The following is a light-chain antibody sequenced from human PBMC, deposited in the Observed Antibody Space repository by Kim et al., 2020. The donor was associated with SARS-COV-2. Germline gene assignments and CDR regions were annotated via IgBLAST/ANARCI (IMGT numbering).Light chain of an antibody. J-gene: IGKJ1*01. V-gene: IGKV3-15*01. CDR1: QSVSSN. Sequence: EIVMTQSPATLSVSPGERATLSCRASQSVSSNLAWYQQKPGQPPRLLIYGASTRATGIPARFSGSGSGTEFTLTISSLQSEDFAVYYCQQYNKSPPLTFGRGTKVDIK. CDR3: QQYNKSPPLT. CDR2: GAS.